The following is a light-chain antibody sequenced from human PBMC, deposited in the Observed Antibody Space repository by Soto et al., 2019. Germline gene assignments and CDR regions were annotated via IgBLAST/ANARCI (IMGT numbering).Light chain of an antibody. J-gene: IGKJ1*01. CDR2: VAV. V-gene: IGKV3-20*01. CDR3: QQCAQSPLT. Sequence: EIVLTQSPGTLSLSPGERATLSCRASQSVTKNYLAWYQQKPGQAPRLFIDVAVNRATGVPDRFSGSGSGTDFTLTISRLEPEDFAVYYCQQCAQSPLTFGQGTKVEIK. CDR1: QSVTKNY.